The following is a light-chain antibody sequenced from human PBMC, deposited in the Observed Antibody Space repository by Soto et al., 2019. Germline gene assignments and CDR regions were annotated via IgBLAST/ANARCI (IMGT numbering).Light chain of an antibody. J-gene: IGKJ5*01. CDR2: DAS. V-gene: IGKV3-11*01. CDR1: QSVSGSY. CDR3: QQRSNWPPLIS. Sequence: ENVLTHSPGTLSLSPGERATLSFSASQSVSGSYLAWYQQKPGQAPRLLIYDASNRATGIPARFSGSGSGTDFTLTISSLEPEDFAVYYCQQRSNWPPLISFGQGTRLEIK.